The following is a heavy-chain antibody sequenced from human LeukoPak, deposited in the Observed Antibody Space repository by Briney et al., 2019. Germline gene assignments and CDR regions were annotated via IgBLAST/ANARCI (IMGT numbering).Heavy chain of an antibody. D-gene: IGHD6-19*01. CDR3: AKASGWSNYFDY. J-gene: IGHJ4*02. CDR1: GGTFSSYA. CDR2: IIPIFGTA. V-gene: IGHV1-69*01. Sequence: SVKVSCKASGGTFSSYAISWVRQAPGQGLEWMGGIIPIFGTANYAQKFQGRVTITADESTSTAYMELSSLRSEDTVVYYCAKASGWSNYFDYWGQGTLVTVSS.